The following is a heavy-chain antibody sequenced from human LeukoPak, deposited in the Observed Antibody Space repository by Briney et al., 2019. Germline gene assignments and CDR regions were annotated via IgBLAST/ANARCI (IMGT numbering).Heavy chain of an antibody. CDR1: GGSISSSSYY. V-gene: IGHV4-39*07. J-gene: IGHJ5*02. CDR2: IYSSGGT. Sequence: SETLSLTCTVPGGSISSSSYYWGWIRQPPGKGLEWIGSIYSSGGTYYNPSLMSRLTMSVDTSRNHFSLKLTSLTAADTAVYYCGRIVVSRTNWFDPWGQGILVTVSS. CDR3: GRIVVSRTNWFDP. D-gene: IGHD2-15*01.